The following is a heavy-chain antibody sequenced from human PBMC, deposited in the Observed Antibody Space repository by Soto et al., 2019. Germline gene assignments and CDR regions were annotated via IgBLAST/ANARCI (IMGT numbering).Heavy chain of an antibody. Sequence: SETLSLTCTVSGGSISIGDYYWSCIRQPPGKGLEWIGYIYYSGSTYYNPSLKSRVTISVDTSKNQFSLKLSSVTAADTAVYYCARSYYYDSSGYEWSGYFDYWGQGTLVTVSS. J-gene: IGHJ4*02. D-gene: IGHD3-22*01. CDR3: ARSYYYDSSGYEWSGYFDY. CDR2: IYYSGST. V-gene: IGHV4-30-4*01. CDR1: GGSISIGDYY.